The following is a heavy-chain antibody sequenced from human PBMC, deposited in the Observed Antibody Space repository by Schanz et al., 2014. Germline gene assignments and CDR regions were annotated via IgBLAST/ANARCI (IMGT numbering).Heavy chain of an antibody. CDR3: ARGRVLES. Sequence: EVHLLESGGGLVQPGGSLRLSCAASGFSFGTYAMSWVRQAPGKGLEWVANIKEDGSVKDYVDSVKGRFTISRDNAKRSLFLQMNSLRPEDTAVYYCARGRVLESWGQGTLVTVSS. D-gene: IGHD1-1*01. J-gene: IGHJ5*02. CDR2: IKEDGSVK. CDR1: GFSFGTYA. V-gene: IGHV3-7*02.